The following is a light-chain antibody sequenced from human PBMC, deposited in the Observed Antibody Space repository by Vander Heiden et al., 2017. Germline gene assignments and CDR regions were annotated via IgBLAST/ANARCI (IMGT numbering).Light chain of an antibody. V-gene: IGLV3-9*01. J-gene: IGLJ2*01. Sequence: SYELTRPPPVSVALGQTARITCGGNNSGSKNVHWYQQKPGQAPLLVIYRDSNRPSGIPERFSGSNSGNTATLTISRAQAGDEADYYCQVWDSSNVVFGGGTKLTVL. CDR1: NSGSKN. CDR2: RDS. CDR3: QVWDSSNVV.